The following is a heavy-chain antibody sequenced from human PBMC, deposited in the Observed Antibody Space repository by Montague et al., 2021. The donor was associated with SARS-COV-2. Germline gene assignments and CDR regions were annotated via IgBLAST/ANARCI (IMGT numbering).Heavy chain of an antibody. J-gene: IGHJ4*02. CDR2: INHRGST. Sequence: SETLSLTCTVSGGSFSSYYWSWIRQPPGKGLEWIGEINHRGSTNYNPSLKTRVTISIDTSKNQFSLKVSSVTAADTAVYYCAREYITTDAFDYWGQGTLVTVSS. V-gene: IGHV4-59*12. D-gene: IGHD1-1*01. CDR3: AREYITTDAFDY. CDR1: GGSFSSYY.